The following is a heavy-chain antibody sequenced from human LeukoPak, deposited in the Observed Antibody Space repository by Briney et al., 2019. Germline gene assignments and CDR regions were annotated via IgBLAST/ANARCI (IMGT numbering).Heavy chain of an antibody. CDR1: GFTFSDYY. Sequence: GGSLRLSCAVSGFTFSDYYMSWIRQAPGKGLEWISYISTSGSTIYYADSVKGRFTISRDNAKNSLYLQLHSLRAEDTAVYYCARDVGGSGSPADYWGQGTLVTVSS. CDR2: ISTSGSTI. J-gene: IGHJ4*02. V-gene: IGHV3-11*01. CDR3: ARDVGGSGSPADY. D-gene: IGHD3-10*01.